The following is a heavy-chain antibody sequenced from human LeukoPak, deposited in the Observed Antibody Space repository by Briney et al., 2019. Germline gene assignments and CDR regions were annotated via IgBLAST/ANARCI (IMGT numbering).Heavy chain of an antibody. CDR3: ARPTAVTLVDAFNI. V-gene: IGHV3-7*04. CDR2: IKQDGTEK. Sequence: GGSLRLSCAAAGFNFSSYWMTWVHQAPGKGLEWVANIKQDGTEKYYVDSVKGRFTISRDNAKNSLYLQMNSLRDVDTAVYFCARPTAVTLVDAFNIWGLGTMVTVSS. J-gene: IGHJ3*02. D-gene: IGHD4-17*01. CDR1: GFNFSSYW.